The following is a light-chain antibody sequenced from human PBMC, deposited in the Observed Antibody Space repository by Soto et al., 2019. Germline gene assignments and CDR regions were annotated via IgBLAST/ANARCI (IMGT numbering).Light chain of an antibody. CDR1: SSDVGRYNF. V-gene: IGLV2-14*01. J-gene: IGLJ2*01. Sequence: QSVLTQPASVSGSPGQSITISCTGTSSDVGRYNFVSWYQQHPGKAPKLMIYDVSSRPSGVSNRFSGSKSDNTASLTISGLQAEDEADYYCSSYTSSSNVVFGGGTKLTVL. CDR3: SSYTSSSNVV. CDR2: DVS.